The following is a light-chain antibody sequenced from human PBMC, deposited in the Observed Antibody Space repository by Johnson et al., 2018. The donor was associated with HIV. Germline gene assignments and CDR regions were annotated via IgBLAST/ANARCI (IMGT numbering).Light chain of an antibody. CDR2: ENN. Sequence: QSVLTQPPSVSAAPGQKVTIPCSGSSSNIGNNYVSWYQHLPGTAPKLLIYENNKRPSGSPDRFSGSKSGTSATLDIIGLQTGDEADYYCGTWDSSLSVSYVFGTGTKVTVL. CDR3: GTWDSSLSVSYV. V-gene: IGLV1-51*02. J-gene: IGLJ1*01. CDR1: SSNIGNNY.